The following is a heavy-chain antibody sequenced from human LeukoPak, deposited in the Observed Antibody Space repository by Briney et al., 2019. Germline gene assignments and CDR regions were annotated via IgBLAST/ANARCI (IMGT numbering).Heavy chain of an antibody. V-gene: IGHV1-69*04. CDR3: ARGYCSGGSCYALFS. CDR2: IIPILGIA. Sequence: SVKVSCKASGGTFSSYAISWVRQAPGQGLEWMGRIIPILGIANYAQKFQGRVTITADKSTSTVYMELSSLRSEDTAVYYCARGYCSGGSCYALFSWGQGTLVTVSS. J-gene: IGHJ5*02. CDR1: GGTFSSYA. D-gene: IGHD2-15*01.